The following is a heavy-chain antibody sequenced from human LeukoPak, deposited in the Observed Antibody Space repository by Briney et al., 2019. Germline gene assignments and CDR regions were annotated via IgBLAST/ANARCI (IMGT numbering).Heavy chain of an antibody. CDR3: ARDPWSRFGELFPYYCYYGMDV. D-gene: IGHD3-10*01. V-gene: IGHV4-34*01. CDR2: INHSGST. J-gene: IGHJ6*02. Sequence: SETLSLTCAVYGGSFSGYYWSWIRQPPGKGLEWIGEINHSGSTNYNPSLKSRVTISVDTSKNQFSLKLSSVTAADTAVYYCARDPWSRFGELFPYYCYYGMDVWGQGTTVTVSS. CDR1: GGSFSGYY.